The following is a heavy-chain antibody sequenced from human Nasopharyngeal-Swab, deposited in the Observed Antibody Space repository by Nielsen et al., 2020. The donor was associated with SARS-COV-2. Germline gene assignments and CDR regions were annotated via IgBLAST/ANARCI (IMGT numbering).Heavy chain of an antibody. D-gene: IGHD6-19*01. CDR2: INSDGSST. CDR1: GFTFSSYW. CDR3: ARDVSSGWFGYGMDV. J-gene: IGHJ6*02. V-gene: IGHV3-74*01. Sequence: GESLKISCAASGFTFSSYWMHWVRQAPGKGLVWVSRINSDGSSTSYADSVKGRFTISRDNAKNTLYLQMNSLRAEDTAVYYRARDVSSGWFGYGMDVWGQGTTVTVSS.